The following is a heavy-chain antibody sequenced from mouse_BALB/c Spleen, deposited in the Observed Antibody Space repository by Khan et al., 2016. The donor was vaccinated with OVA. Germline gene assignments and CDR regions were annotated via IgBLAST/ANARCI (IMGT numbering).Heavy chain of an antibody. V-gene: IGHV3-2*02. J-gene: IGHJ2*01. CDR3: ARTARIKY. CDR2: ISYSGCT. Sequence: EVQLQESGPGLVKPSQSLSLTCTVTGYSIISGYGWNWIRQFPGNKLEWMGYISYSGCTKYNPYLKNRISFTRATSYNQSFLQLNSLTTEDTATYNCARTARIKYWGQGTTLTVSS. CDR1: GYSIISGYG. D-gene: IGHD1-2*01.